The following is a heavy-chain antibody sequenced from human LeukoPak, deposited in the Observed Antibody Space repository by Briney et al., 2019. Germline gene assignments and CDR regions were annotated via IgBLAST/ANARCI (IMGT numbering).Heavy chain of an antibody. CDR1: GFSLTTNGMC. J-gene: IGHJ4*02. D-gene: IGHD2-15*01. CDR2: IDWDDDK. CDR3: ARNLVCSCTLDS. Sequence: SGPTLVKPTQTLTLTCTFSGFSLTTNGMCVSWIRQPPGKALEWLAMIDWDDDKYYRTSLKTRLTISRDTSKNQVVLTMTNMDLLDTATYYCARNLVCSCTLDSWGQGTLVTVSS. V-gene: IGHV2-70*01.